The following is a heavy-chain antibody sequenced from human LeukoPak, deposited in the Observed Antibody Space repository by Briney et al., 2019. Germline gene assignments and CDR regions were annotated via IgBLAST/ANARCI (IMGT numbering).Heavy chain of an antibody. CDR2: VFDSGRT. V-gene: IGHV4-59*11. J-gene: IGHJ4*02. D-gene: IGHD5-18*01. CDR3: TTIKRGDIFGYFDF. CDR1: GGSMTTHH. Sequence: SETLSLTSTLSGGSMTTHHWNWIRQTPGKGLEWIEYVFDSGRTKVNPSLKSRVTLSADTSKNQLSLRLSSVTAADTAMYYCTTIKRGDIFGYFDFWGRESWSPSPQ.